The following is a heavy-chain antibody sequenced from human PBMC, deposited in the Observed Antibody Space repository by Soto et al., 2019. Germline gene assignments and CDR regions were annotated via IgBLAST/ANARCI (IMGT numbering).Heavy chain of an antibody. V-gene: IGHV3-64*01. Sequence: EVQLVESGGGLVQPGGSLRLSCAASGFTFSRYAMHWVRQAPGKGLEYVSAISSNGGSTYYANSVKGRFTISRDNSKNTLYLQMGSLRAEYMAVYYCARVYGSGSYYPVDWYFDLWGRGTLVTVSS. CDR3: ARVYGSGSYYPVDWYFDL. D-gene: IGHD3-10*01. CDR2: ISSNGGST. J-gene: IGHJ2*01. CDR1: GFTFSRYA.